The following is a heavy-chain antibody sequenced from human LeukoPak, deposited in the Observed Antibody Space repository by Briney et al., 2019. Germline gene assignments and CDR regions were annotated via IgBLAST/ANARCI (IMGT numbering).Heavy chain of an antibody. V-gene: IGHV5-51*01. CDR3: ARGSRNYDFWSGYEYYFDY. Sequence: GESLKISCKGSGYIFSTYWIGWVRQMSGKGLEWMGIIYPGDSDTRYSPSFQGQVTISADKSISTAYLQWSSLKASDTAMYYCARGSRNYDFWSGYEYYFDYWGQGTLVTVSS. J-gene: IGHJ4*02. CDR1: GYIFSTYW. D-gene: IGHD3-3*01. CDR2: IYPGDSDT.